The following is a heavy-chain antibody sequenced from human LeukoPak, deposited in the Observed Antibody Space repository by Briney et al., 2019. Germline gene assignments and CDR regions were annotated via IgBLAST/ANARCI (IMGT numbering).Heavy chain of an antibody. CDR2: ISGSGGST. V-gene: IGHV3-23*01. J-gene: IGHJ4*02. CDR1: GFTFNTFA. D-gene: IGHD2-15*01. Sequence: GGSLRLSCASSGFTFNTFAMTWVRQAPGKGLEWVSAISGSGGSTYYADSVKGRFTISRDNSKNTLYLQMNSLRAEDTAVYYCAKFMGYCSGGSCYSMDEWGQGTLVTVSS. CDR3: AKFMGYCSGGSCYSMDE.